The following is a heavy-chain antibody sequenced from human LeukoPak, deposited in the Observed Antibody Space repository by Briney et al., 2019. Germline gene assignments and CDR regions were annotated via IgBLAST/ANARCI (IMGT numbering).Heavy chain of an antibody. CDR1: GYTFTSYD. CDR3: ARGQGILTGYGGNWFDP. Sequence: GASVKVSCKASGYTFTSYDINWVRQATGQGLEWMGWMNPNSGNTGYAQKFQGRVTMTRNTSISTAYMELSSLRSEDTAVYYCARGQGILTGYGGNWFDPWGQGTLVTVSS. D-gene: IGHD3-9*01. CDR2: MNPNSGNT. V-gene: IGHV1-8*01. J-gene: IGHJ5*02.